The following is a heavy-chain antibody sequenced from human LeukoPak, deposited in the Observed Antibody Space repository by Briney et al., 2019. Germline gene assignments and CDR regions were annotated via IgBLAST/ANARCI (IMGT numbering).Heavy chain of an antibody. Sequence: SETLPLTCTVSGGSISSYYWSWIRQPPGKGLEWIGYIYYSGSTNYNPSLKSRVTISVDTSKNQFSLKLSSVTAADTAVYYCARVFYDILSPGVGFDIWCQGTMVTVSS. D-gene: IGHD3-9*01. V-gene: IGHV4-59*01. J-gene: IGHJ3*02. CDR1: GGSISSYY. CDR3: ARVFYDILSPGVGFDI. CDR2: IYYSGST.